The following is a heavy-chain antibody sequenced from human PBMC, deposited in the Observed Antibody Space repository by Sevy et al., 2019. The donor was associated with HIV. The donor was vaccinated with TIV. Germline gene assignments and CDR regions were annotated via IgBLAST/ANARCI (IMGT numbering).Heavy chain of an antibody. CDR1: GITFNNAW. CDR3: TTEALDRDYGDYYVYGMDV. V-gene: IGHV3-15*01. Sequence: GGSLRLSCAASGITFNNAWMSWVRQAPGKGLEWVGRIKGKIDDGTTDYAAPVKGRFTISKDDSKNTLYLQMNSLKTEDTAVYYCTTEALDRDYGDYYVYGMDVWGQGTTVTVSS. CDR2: IKGKIDDGTT. J-gene: IGHJ6*02. D-gene: IGHD4-17*01.